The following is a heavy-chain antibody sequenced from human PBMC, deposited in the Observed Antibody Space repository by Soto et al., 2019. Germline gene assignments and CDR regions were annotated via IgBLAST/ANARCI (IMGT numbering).Heavy chain of an antibody. CDR2: IYYSGST. V-gene: IGHV4-39*01. CDR1: DGSINSSSYF. D-gene: IGHD6-19*01. CDR3: ARHYSSGSRNWFDP. J-gene: IGHJ5*02. Sequence: SETLSLTXSVSDGSINSSSYFWGWVRQPPGKGLEWIGSIYYSGSTYYNPSLRSRVTISVDTSKNQFSLKLSSVTAADTAVFYCARHYSSGSRNWFDPWGQGTLVTVSS.